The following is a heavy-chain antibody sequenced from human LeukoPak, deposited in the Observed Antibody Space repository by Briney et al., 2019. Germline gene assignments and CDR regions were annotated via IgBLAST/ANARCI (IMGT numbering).Heavy chain of an antibody. J-gene: IGHJ4*02. CDR3: ARVSAGSPYSSGWYVDY. Sequence: GGSLRHSCAASGFTFSDYYMSWIRQAPGKGLEWVSYISSSGSTIYYADSVKGRFTVSRDNAKNSLYLQMNSLRAEDTAVYYCARVSAGSPYSSGWYVDYWGQGTLVTVSS. CDR2: ISSSGSTI. CDR1: GFTFSDYY. D-gene: IGHD6-19*01. V-gene: IGHV3-11*01.